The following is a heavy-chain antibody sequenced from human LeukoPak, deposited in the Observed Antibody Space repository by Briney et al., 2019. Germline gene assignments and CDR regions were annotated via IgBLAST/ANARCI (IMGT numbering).Heavy chain of an antibody. J-gene: IGHJ5*02. Sequence: SVKVSCKASGGTFSSYAISWVRQAPGQGLEWMGGIIPIFGTANYAQKFQGRVTITADESTSTAYMELSSLRSEDTAVYYRASSGAYYGSGSYQNWFDPWGQGTLVTVSS. CDR2: IIPIFGTA. CDR3: ASSGAYYGSGSYQNWFDP. CDR1: GGTFSSYA. D-gene: IGHD3-10*01. V-gene: IGHV1-69*01.